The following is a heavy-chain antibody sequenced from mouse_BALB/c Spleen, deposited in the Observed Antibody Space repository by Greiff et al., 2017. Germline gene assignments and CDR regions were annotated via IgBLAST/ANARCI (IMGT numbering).Heavy chain of an antibody. J-gene: IGHJ4*01. CDR2: INPSTGYT. CDR3: ARNHYRGVDY. V-gene: IGHV1-7*01. CDR1: GYTFTSYW. Sequence: VKVVESGAELAKPGASVKMSCKASGYTFTSYWMHWVKQRPGQGLEWIGYINPSTGYTEYNQKFKDKATLTADKSSSTAYMQLSSLTSEDSAVYYCARNHYRGVDYWGQGTSVTVSS. D-gene: IGHD2-12*01.